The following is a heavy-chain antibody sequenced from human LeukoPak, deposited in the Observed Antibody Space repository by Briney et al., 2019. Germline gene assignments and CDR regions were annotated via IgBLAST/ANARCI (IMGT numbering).Heavy chain of an antibody. V-gene: IGHV3-15*01. Sequence: GGSLRLSCAASGFTFSNAWMSWVRQAPGKGLEWVGRIKSKTDGGTTDYAAPVKGRFTISRDDSKNTLYLQMNSLKTEDTAVYYCTTDPTYYITMIVVVTQDYWGQGTLVTVSS. CDR3: TTDPTYYITMIVVVTQDY. CDR1: GFTFSNAW. D-gene: IGHD3-22*01. J-gene: IGHJ4*02. CDR2: IKSKTDGGTT.